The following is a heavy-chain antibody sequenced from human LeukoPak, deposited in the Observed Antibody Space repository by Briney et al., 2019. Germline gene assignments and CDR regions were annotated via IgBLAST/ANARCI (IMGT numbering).Heavy chain of an antibody. CDR3: AKEGGGITYYYDSSGYYPDAFDI. J-gene: IGHJ3*02. Sequence: GGSLRLSCAASGFTFSSYAMSWVRQAPGKGLEWVSAISGSSGSTYYADSVKGRFTISRDNSKNTLYLQMNSLRAEDTAVYYCAKEGGGITYYYDSSGYYPDAFDIWGQGTMVTVPS. V-gene: IGHV3-23*01. CDR2: ISGSSGST. CDR1: GFTFSSYA. D-gene: IGHD3-22*01.